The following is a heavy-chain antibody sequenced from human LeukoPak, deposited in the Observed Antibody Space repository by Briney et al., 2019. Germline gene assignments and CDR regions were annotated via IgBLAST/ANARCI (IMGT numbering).Heavy chain of an antibody. CDR3: ARTRKTLDIVVVPAVPYYYYMDV. V-gene: IGHV3-11*01. Sequence: GGSLRLSCAASGFTFSDYYMSWIRQAPGEGLEWVSYISSSGSTIYYADSVKGRFTISRDNAKNSLYLQMNSLRAEDTAVYYCARTRKTLDIVVVPAVPYYYYMDVWGKGTTVTVSS. D-gene: IGHD2-2*03. J-gene: IGHJ6*03. CDR1: GFTFSDYY. CDR2: ISSSGSTI.